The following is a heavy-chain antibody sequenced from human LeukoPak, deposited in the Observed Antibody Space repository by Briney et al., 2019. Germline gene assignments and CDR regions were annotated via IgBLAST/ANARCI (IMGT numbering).Heavy chain of an antibody. CDR1: GDSISSSSYY. V-gene: IGHV4-39*01. J-gene: IGHJ6*02. Sequence: SETLSLTCTVSGDSISSSSYYWGWVRQPPGKGPEWIGSISYSGSPYYSPSLRGRVTITVDTSKNQFALSLSSVTAADTSVYYCTREDGVWGQGTTVTVSS. CDR2: ISYSGSP. CDR3: TREDGV.